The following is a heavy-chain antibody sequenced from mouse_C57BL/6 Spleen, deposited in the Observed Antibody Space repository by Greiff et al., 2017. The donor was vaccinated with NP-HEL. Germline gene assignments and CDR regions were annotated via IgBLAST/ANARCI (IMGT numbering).Heavy chain of an antibody. Sequence: QVQLKQSGAELVKPGASVKISCKASGYAFSSYWMNWVKQRPGKGLEWIGQIYPGDGDTNYNGKFKGKATLTADKSSSTAYMQLSSLTSEDSAVYFCARWDYDDYFDYWGQGTTLTVSS. CDR1: GYAFSSYW. J-gene: IGHJ2*01. CDR2: IYPGDGDT. CDR3: ARWDYDDYFDY. D-gene: IGHD2-4*01. V-gene: IGHV1-80*01.